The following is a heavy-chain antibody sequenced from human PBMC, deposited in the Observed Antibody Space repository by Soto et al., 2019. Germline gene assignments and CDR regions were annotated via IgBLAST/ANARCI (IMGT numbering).Heavy chain of an antibody. Sequence: EVQLVESGGGLVQPGGSLRLSCAASGFTFRNYDMHWVRQGTGKGLEWVSGISAAGDPDYADSVEGRFTISRENAQNSFFLHMHSLIVGDTAVYYCARTDRDFYGLDVWGQGTTVIVSS. V-gene: IGHV3-13*05. J-gene: IGHJ6*02. CDR2: ISAAGDP. CDR1: GFTFRNYD. CDR3: ARTDRDFYGLDV.